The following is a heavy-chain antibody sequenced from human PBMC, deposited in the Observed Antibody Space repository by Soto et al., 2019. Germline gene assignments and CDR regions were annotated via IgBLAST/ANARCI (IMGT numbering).Heavy chain of an antibody. CDR1: GFTFSSYS. V-gene: IGHV3-21*01. CDR2: ISSSSSYI. D-gene: IGHD6-13*01. J-gene: IGHJ4*02. Sequence: PGGSMRLSCAASGFTFSSYSMNWVRQAPGKGLEWVSSISSSSSYIYYAGSVKGRFTIARDKAKNSLYLQMNSLRAEDTAVYYCASAGYSSSPFDYWGQGTLVTVSS. CDR3: ASAGYSSSPFDY.